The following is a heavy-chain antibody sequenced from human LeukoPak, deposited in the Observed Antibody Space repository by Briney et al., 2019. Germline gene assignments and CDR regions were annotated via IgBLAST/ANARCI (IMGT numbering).Heavy chain of an antibody. CDR2: IRSKANSYAT. D-gene: IGHD2-15*01. Sequence: GGSLRLSCAASGFTFSGSAMHWVRQASGKGLEWVGRIRSKANSYATAYAASVKGRFTISRDDSKNTAYLQMNSLKTEDTAVYYCTRRRCSGGSCYSASYYYYMDVWGKGTTVTVSS. V-gene: IGHV3-73*01. CDR1: GFTFSGSA. J-gene: IGHJ6*03. CDR3: TRRRCSGGSCYSASYYYYMDV.